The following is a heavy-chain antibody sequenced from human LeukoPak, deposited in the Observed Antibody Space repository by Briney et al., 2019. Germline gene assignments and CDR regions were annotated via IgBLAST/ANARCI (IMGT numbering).Heavy chain of an antibody. J-gene: IGHJ4*02. D-gene: IGHD4-17*01. V-gene: IGHV3-21*01. CDR3: ASSVTREFFDY. CDR1: GFTFTTYW. Sequence: GGSLRLSSAASGFTFTTYWMSWVRQAPGKGLEWVSSISSSSSYIYYADSVKGRFTISRDNAKNSLYLQMNSLRAEDTAVYYCASSVTREFFDYWGQGTLVTVSS. CDR2: ISSSSSYI.